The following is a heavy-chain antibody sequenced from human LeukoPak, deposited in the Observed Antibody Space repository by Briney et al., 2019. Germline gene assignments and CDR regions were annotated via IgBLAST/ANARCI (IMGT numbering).Heavy chain of an antibody. CDR1: GFTFSSYG. V-gene: IGHV3-30*18. J-gene: IGHJ4*02. CDR3: AKPLYSGSYYKVASFDY. CDR2: ISYDGSNK. D-gene: IGHD1-26*01. Sequence: PGRSLRLSCAASGFTFSSYGMHWVRQAPGKGLEWVAVISYDGSNKYYADSVRGRFTISRDNSKNTLYLLMNSPRAEDTAVYYCAKPLYSGSYYKVASFDYWGQGTLVTVSS.